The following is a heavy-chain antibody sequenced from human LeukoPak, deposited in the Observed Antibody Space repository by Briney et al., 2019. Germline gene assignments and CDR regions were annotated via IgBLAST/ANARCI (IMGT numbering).Heavy chain of an antibody. J-gene: IGHJ6*03. CDR2: ISAYNGNT. CDR3: ARSPITMVRGVPPDYYYYMDV. V-gene: IGHV1-18*01. Sequence: ASVKVSCKASGYTFTSYGISWVRQAPGQGLEWMGWISAYNGNTNYAQKLQGRVTMTTDTSTSTAYMELRSLRSEDTAVYYSARSPITMVRGVPPDYYYYMDVWGKGTTVTISS. CDR1: GYTFTSYG. D-gene: IGHD3-10*01.